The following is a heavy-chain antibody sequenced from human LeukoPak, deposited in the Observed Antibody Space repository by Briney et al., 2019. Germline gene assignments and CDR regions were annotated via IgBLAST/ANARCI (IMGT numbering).Heavy chain of an antibody. Sequence: SETLSLTCAVYGGSFRSGPYYWGWIRQPPGKRLEWIGSIYYSGNTQYSPSLRSRVTISVDTSKNEFSLKLRSVTAADTAVYYCARLHDYGDYYADYWGQGTLVTVSS. J-gene: IGHJ4*02. D-gene: IGHD4-17*01. CDR1: GGSFRSGPYY. CDR3: ARLHDYGDYYADY. V-gene: IGHV4-39*01. CDR2: IYYSGNT.